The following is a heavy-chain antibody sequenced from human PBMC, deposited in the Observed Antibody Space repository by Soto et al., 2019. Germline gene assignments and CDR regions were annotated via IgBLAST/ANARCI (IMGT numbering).Heavy chain of an antibody. J-gene: IGHJ4*02. D-gene: IGHD3-22*01. CDR3: AREGYDSSGYPLGY. CDR1: GYTFTGNA. V-gene: IGHV1-3*04. CDR2: INTGNGNT. Sequence: QVQLVXSGXXXXXPGASVKVSCKASGYTFTGNAMHWVRQAPGQRLEWMGWINTGNGNTKYSQKFQGRDTITRDTSATTTYMELSSLRSEDTAVYYCAREGYDSSGYPLGYWGQGTLVTGSS.